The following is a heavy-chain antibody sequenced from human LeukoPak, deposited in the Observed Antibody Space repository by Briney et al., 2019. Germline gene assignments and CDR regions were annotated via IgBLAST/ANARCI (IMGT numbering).Heavy chain of an antibody. V-gene: IGHV3-30*02. D-gene: IGHD6-19*01. CDR2: IRYDGSNK. Sequence: PGGSLRLSCAASGFSFSNYGMHWVRQAPGKGLEWVAFIRYDGSNKYYADSVKGRFTISRDNSKNTLYLQMNSLSAEDTAVYYCATGYSSGWYFYFQHWGQGSLVSVSS. J-gene: IGHJ1*01. CDR3: ATGYSSGWYFYFQH. CDR1: GFSFSNYG.